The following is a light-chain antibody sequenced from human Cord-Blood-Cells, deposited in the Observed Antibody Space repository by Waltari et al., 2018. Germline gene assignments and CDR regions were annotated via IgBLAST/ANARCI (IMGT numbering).Light chain of an antibody. CDR3: CSYAGSSTYV. CDR1: SSDVGSYNL. CDR2: EGS. J-gene: IGLJ1*01. Sequence: QSALTQPASVSGSPGQSITISCTGTSSDVGSYNLVSWYQRHPGKAPKLMIYEGSKRASGFSNRFSGSKSGNTASLTLSGLQAEDEADYYCCSYAGSSTYVFETGTKVTVL. V-gene: IGLV2-23*01.